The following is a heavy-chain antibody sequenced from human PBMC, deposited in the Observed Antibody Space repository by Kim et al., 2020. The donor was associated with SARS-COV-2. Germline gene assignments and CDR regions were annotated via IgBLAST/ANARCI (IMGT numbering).Heavy chain of an antibody. Sequence: YDARVKERINSSRDNSKNTLYLQMNSLRVEDTAVYYCATGRGSYPQYYIDYWGQGTLVSVSS. CDR3: ATGRGSYPQYYIDY. D-gene: IGHD3-16*01. V-gene: IGHV3-33*01. J-gene: IGHJ4*02.